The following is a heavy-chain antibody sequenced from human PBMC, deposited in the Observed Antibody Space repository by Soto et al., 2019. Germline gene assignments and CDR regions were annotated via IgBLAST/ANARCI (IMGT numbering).Heavy chain of an antibody. V-gene: IGHV1-2*02. CDR2: MNPKSGGA. Sequence: ASVKVSCKTSGYTFTDYYTHWVRQAPGQGLEWMGWMNPKSGGAYFAQKFQGRVTPTRDTSIGTAYIEVNSLTSDDTAVYFCTRENIENSDGLYDAFDIWGQGTTVTVSS. D-gene: IGHD5-18*01. CDR1: GYTFTDYY. CDR3: TRENIENSDGLYDAFDI. J-gene: IGHJ3*02.